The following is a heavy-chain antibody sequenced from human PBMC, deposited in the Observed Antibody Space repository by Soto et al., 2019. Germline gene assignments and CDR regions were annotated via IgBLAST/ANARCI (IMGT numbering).Heavy chain of an antibody. CDR2: IKSKTDGGTT. Sequence: EVQLVESGGGLVKPGGSLRLSCAASGFTFSNAWMNWVRQAPGKGLEWVGRIKSKTDGGTTDYAAPVKGRFTISRDDSXXTLYRQMNSLKTEDTAVYYCTTDPVTMIVVVPSSGWGQGTLVTVSS. CDR3: TTDPVTMIVVVPSSG. D-gene: IGHD3-22*01. CDR1: GFTFSNAW. J-gene: IGHJ4*02. V-gene: IGHV3-15*07.